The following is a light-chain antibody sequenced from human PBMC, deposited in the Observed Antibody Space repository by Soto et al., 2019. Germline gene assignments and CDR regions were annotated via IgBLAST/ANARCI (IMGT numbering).Light chain of an antibody. CDR2: KAS. V-gene: IGKV1-5*03. Sequence: DIQMTQSPSTLSASVGDRVTITCRASQSISNWLAWYQQKPGKAPKLLIYKASNLESGVPSRFSGSASGTEFTLTISSLQPDDFATYYCQQYNSVSLLTFGGGT. J-gene: IGKJ4*01. CDR3: QQYNSVSLLT. CDR1: QSISNW.